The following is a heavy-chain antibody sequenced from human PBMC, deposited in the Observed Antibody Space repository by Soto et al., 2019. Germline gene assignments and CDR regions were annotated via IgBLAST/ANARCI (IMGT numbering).Heavy chain of an antibody. CDR1: GFTVGNNY. CDR3: AKDGRGSGRHDNSGGY. D-gene: IGHD3-10*01. J-gene: IGHJ4*02. V-gene: IGHV3-53*01. CDR2: IYSTGTT. Sequence: EVQLVESGGGLIQPGGSLKLSCAASGFTVGNNYMSWVRQAPGKGLEWVSLIYSTGTTKYADSVKGRFTVSRDNAKNTLYLQMNSLRAEDTAVYYSAKDGRGSGRHDNSGGYWGPGTLVTVSS.